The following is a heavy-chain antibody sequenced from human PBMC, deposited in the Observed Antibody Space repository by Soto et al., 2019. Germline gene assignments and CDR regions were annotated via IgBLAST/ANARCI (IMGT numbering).Heavy chain of an antibody. CDR3: ARHRGPTTSENWFDP. CDR1: GYTFFTYD. D-gene: IGHD5-12*01. Sequence: ASVKVSCKASGYTFFTYDISWGRQAPGQGLEWMGWISTYSGDTKYAQKFQGRVTMTTDTSTTTAYLELRSLRSDDTAVYYCARHRGPTTSENWFDPWGQGTLVTVSS. J-gene: IGHJ5*02. CDR2: ISTYSGDT. V-gene: IGHV1-18*01.